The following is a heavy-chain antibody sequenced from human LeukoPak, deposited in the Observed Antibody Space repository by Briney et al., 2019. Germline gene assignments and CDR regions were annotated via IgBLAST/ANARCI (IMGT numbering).Heavy chain of an antibody. D-gene: IGHD3-22*01. CDR3: ARSYYDSLGAFDI. Sequence: SETLSLTCTVSGGSISSYYWSWIRQPPGKGLEWIGYIYYSGSTNYNPSLKSRVTISVDTSKNQFSLKLSSVTAADTAVYYCARSYYDSLGAFDIWGQGTMVTVSS. V-gene: IGHV4-59*08. J-gene: IGHJ3*02. CDR2: IYYSGST. CDR1: GGSISSYY.